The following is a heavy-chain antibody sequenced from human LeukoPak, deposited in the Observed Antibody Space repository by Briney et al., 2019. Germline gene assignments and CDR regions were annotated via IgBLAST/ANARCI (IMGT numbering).Heavy chain of an antibody. V-gene: IGHV4-61*02. CDR3: ARVQAGPRTFDY. CDR1: GGSISSDTYY. Sequence: PSQTLSLTCTVSGGSISSDTYYWSWIRQPAGKGLEWIGRIYISGTTNYNPSLKSRVTISVDTSKNQFSLKLSSVTAADTAVYYCARVQAGPRTFDYWGQGTLVTVSS. D-gene: IGHD6-19*01. J-gene: IGHJ4*02. CDR2: IYISGTT.